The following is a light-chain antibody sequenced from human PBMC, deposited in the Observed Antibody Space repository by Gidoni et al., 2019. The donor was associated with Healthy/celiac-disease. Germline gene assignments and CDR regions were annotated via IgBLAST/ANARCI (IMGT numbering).Light chain of an antibody. J-gene: IGLJ3*02. CDR1: SLRSYY. CDR3: NSRDSSGNHRWV. V-gene: IGLV3-19*01. CDR2: GKN. Sequence: SSELTQDPAVSVALGQPVRITCQGDSLRSYYASRYQQKPGQAPVLVIYGKNNRPSGIPDRFSGSSSGNTASLTITGAQAEDEADYYCNSRDSSGNHRWVFGGGTKLTVL.